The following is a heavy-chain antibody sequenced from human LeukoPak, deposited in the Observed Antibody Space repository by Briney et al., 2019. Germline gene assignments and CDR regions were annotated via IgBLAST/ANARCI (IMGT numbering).Heavy chain of an antibody. CDR1: GYTFSNYG. Sequence: ASVKVSCKGSGYTFSNYGFSWVRQAPGQGLEWVGWISTYNGNTFYAQKFEGRVTMTTDTSTNTVYMDLRSLRSDDTAVYYCARDLEHCRNIICSNSAYWGQGTLVTVSS. D-gene: IGHD1-7*01. V-gene: IGHV1-18*01. CDR3: ARDLEHCRNIICSNSAY. CDR2: ISTYNGNT. J-gene: IGHJ4*02.